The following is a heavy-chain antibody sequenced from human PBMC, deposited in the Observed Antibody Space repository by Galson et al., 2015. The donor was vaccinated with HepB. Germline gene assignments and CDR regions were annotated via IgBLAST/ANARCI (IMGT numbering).Heavy chain of an antibody. CDR1: GFTFSSYG. V-gene: IGHV3-30*03. D-gene: IGHD2-2*01. CDR3: ARSSTSSIDPGHGMDV. Sequence: SLRLSCAASGFTFSSYGMHWVRQAPGKGLEWVAVISYDGSNKYYADSVKGRFTISRDNSKNTLYLQMNSLRAEDTAVYYCARSSTSSIDPGHGMDVWGQGTTVTVSS. CDR2: ISYDGSNK. J-gene: IGHJ6*02.